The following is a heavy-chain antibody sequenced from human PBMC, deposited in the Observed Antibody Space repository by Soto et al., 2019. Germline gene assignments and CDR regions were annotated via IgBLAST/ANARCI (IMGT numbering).Heavy chain of an antibody. CDR3: ARIPGRFSQGDD. V-gene: IGHV4-59*01. D-gene: IGHD3-3*01. CDR1: GGSISSYY. Sequence: QVQLQESGPGLVKPSETLSLTCTVSGGSISSYYWSWIRQPPGKGLEWIGYIYYSATNYNPSLKSRVTMSVDTSKNQFSLRLSSVTAADTAVYYCARIPGRFSQGDDWGRGTLVTGPS. CDR2: IYYSAT. J-gene: IGHJ4*02.